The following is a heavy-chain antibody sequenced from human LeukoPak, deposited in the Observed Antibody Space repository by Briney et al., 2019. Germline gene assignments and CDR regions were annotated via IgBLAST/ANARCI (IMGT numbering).Heavy chain of an antibody. CDR3: ASGYCSSTGCYNVAEYFQH. J-gene: IGHJ1*01. CDR1: GGSISSGDYY. V-gene: IGHV4-30-4*08. CDR2: IYYSGST. D-gene: IGHD2-2*02. Sequence: SQTLSLTCTVSGGSISSGDYYWSWIRQPPGKGLEWIGYIYYSGSTYYNPSLKSRVTISVDTSKNQFSLKLSSVTAADTAVYYCASGYCSSTGCYNVAEYFQHWGQGTLVTVSS.